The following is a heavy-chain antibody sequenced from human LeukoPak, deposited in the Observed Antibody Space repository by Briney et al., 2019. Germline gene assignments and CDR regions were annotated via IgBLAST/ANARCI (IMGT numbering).Heavy chain of an antibody. V-gene: IGHV1-8*03. D-gene: IGHD6-13*01. J-gene: IGHJ4*02. CDR3: ARGGIAAIDY. CDR2: MNPNSGNT. Sequence: ASVKVSCKASGYTFTSYDINWVRQATGQGLEWMGWMNPNSGNTGYAQKFQGRVTITRNTSISTAYMELSRLRSDDTAVYYCARGGIAAIDYWGQGTLVTVSS. CDR1: GYTFTSYD.